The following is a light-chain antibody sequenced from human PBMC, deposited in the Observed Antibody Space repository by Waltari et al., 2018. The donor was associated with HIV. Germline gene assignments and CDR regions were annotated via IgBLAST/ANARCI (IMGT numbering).Light chain of an antibody. CDR1: QKISTY. J-gene: IGKJ2*01. V-gene: IGKV1-39*01. Sequence: DIQMTQSPSSLPASVGDRLNITCRASQKISTYLNLYQHRPGLPPKLIIYSASHVHTVVPPRVSGSGSGTDFTLSISSLRREDFATYYCQPSYTTPLTFGQGT. CDR2: SAS. CDR3: QPSYTTPLT.